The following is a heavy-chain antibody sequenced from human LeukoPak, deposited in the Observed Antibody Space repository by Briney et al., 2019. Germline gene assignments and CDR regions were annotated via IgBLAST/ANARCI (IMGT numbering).Heavy chain of an antibody. Sequence: ASVKVSCKASGGTFSSYAISWVRQAPGQGLEWMGGIIPIFGTANYAQKFQGRVTITADESTSTAYMELSSLRSEDTAVYYCARDKVGATGIFDYWGQGTLVTVSS. J-gene: IGHJ4*02. D-gene: IGHD1-26*01. CDR2: IIPIFGTA. CDR1: GGTFSSYA. CDR3: ARDKVGATGIFDY. V-gene: IGHV1-69*01.